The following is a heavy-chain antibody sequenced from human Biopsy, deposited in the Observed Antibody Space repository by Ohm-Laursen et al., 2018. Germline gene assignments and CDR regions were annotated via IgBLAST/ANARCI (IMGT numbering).Heavy chain of an antibody. D-gene: IGHD6-19*01. CDR3: AKHGSGWTGDDALHI. CDR1: GGSISGSS. V-gene: IGHV4-59*08. J-gene: IGHJ3*02. CDR2: ISYSGST. Sequence: SDTLSLTCTVSGGSISGSSWSWIRQAPGRGLEWVGYISYSGSTSNNPSLKSRITISVDTSKNQISLKVTSVTAADTAVYYCAKHGSGWTGDDALHIRGQGTMVIVSS.